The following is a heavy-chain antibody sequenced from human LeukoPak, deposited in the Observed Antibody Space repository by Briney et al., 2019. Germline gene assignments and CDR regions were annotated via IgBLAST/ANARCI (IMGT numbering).Heavy chain of an antibody. CDR2: IIPIFGTA. Sequence: SVKVSRKASGGTFSSYAISWVRQAPGQGLEWMGGIIPIFGTANYAQKFQSRVTIPTDESTSKAYMELSSLRSEDTAVYYCARERYCSSNSCYGSGYYFDYWGQGTLVTVSS. J-gene: IGHJ4*02. V-gene: IGHV1-69*05. CDR3: ARERYCSSNSCYGSGYYFDY. CDR1: GGTFSSYA. D-gene: IGHD2-2*01.